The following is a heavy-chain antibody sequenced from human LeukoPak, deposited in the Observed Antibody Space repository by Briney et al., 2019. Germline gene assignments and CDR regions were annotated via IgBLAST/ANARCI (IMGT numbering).Heavy chain of an antibody. CDR3: AKSGAVRFDY. CDR2: ISGSGGST. D-gene: IGHD3-16*01. CDR1: GFTFSSYG. J-gene: IGHJ4*02. V-gene: IGHV3-23*01. Sequence: PGGSLRLSCAASGFTFSSYGMSWVRQAPGEGLEWVSAISGSGGSTYYADSVKGRFTISRDNSKNTLYLQMNSLRAEDTAVYYCAKSGAVRFDYWGQGTPVTVSS.